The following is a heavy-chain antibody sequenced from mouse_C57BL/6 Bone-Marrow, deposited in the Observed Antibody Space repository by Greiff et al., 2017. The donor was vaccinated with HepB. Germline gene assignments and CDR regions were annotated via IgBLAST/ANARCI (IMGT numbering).Heavy chain of an antibody. CDR2: IWSGGST. V-gene: IGHV2-2*01. Sequence: VQLVESGPGLVQPSQSLSITCTVSGFSLTSYGVHWVRQSPGKGLEWLGVIWSGGSTDYNAAFISRLSISKDNSKSQVFFKMNSLQADDTAIYYCARRDYSNYSWYFDVWGTGTTVTVSS. CDR1: GFSLTSYG. J-gene: IGHJ1*03. D-gene: IGHD2-5*01. CDR3: ARRDYSNYSWYFDV.